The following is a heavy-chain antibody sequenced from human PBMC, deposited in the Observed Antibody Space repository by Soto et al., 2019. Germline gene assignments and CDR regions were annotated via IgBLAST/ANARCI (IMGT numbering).Heavy chain of an antibody. CDR3: ARWRDAVATHDS. Sequence: EVQLLESGGDLVQPGGSLRLSCAASGFTFTIFAMSWVRQSPGKGLEWVSTISGSGGSTYYADAVKGRFTISRDNSMGTLYLQMKSLRVEDTAIYYCARWRDAVATHDSWGQGTLVTVSS. V-gene: IGHV3-23*01. CDR2: ISGSGGST. D-gene: IGHD5-12*01. J-gene: IGHJ4*02. CDR1: GFTFTIFA.